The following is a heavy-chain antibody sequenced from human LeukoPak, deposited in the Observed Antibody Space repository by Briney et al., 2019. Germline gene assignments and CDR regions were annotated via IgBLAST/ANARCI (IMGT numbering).Heavy chain of an antibody. D-gene: IGHD5-18*01. CDR1: GGTFSSYA. CDR2: IIPTFGTA. CDR3: ARAHVDTAMVTDFDY. J-gene: IGHJ4*02. Sequence: SVKVSCKASGGTFSSYAISWVRQALGQGLEWMGGIIPTFGTANYAQKFQGRVTITADESTSTAYMELSSLRSEDTAVYYCARAHVDTAMVTDFDYWGQGTLVTVSS. V-gene: IGHV1-69*13.